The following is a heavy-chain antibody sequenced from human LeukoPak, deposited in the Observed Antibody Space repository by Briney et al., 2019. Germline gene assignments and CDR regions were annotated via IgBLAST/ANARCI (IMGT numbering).Heavy chain of an antibody. D-gene: IGHD2-2*01. Sequence: SETLSLTCTVSGGSISSSDYYWGWIRQPPGKGLEWIASIYYSGTTHYNPSHQSRVTMSVDTSKNQFSLKLSSVTAADTAVYYCARGPTNLDPWGQGTLVTVSS. V-gene: IGHV4-39*01. CDR1: GGSISSSDYY. CDR3: ARGPTNLDP. CDR2: IYYSGTT. J-gene: IGHJ5*02.